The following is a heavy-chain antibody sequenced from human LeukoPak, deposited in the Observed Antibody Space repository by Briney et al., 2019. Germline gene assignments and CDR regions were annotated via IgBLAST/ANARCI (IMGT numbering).Heavy chain of an antibody. CDR2: IDPSDSYT. V-gene: IGHV5-10-1*01. Sequence: GESLRISYKGSGYSFTSYWISWVRQMPGKGLEWMGRIDPSDSYTNYSPSFQGHVTISADKSISTAYLQWSSLKASDTAMYYCATGYCSSTSCYAGNYYGMDVWGKGTTVTVSS. D-gene: IGHD2-2*01. CDR1: GYSFTSYW. J-gene: IGHJ6*04. CDR3: ATGYCSSTSCYAGNYYGMDV.